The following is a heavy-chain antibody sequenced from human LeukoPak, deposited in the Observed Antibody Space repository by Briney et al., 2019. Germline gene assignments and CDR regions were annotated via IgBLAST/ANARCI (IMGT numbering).Heavy chain of an antibody. CDR2: IIPILGIA. CDR3: ATRGYSGYATESYFDY. J-gene: IGHJ4*02. V-gene: IGHV1-69*04. CDR1: GYTFTSYG. D-gene: IGHD5-12*01. Sequence: ASVKVSCKASGYTFTSYGISWVRQAPGQGLEWMGRIIPILGIANYAQKFQGRVTITADKSTSTAYMELSSLRSEDTAVYYCATRGYSGYATESYFDYWGQGTLVTVSS.